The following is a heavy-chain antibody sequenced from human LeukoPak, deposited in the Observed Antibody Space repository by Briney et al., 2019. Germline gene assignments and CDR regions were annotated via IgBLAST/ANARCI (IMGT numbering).Heavy chain of an antibody. Sequence: SETLSLTCTVSGGSISSYYWSWIRQPPGKGLEWIGYIYYSGSTNYNPSLKSRVTISVDTSKNQFSLKLSSVTAADTAVYYCAAGDYGDYVGYWGQGTLVTVSS. CDR3: AAGDYGDYVGY. J-gene: IGHJ4*02. D-gene: IGHD4-17*01. V-gene: IGHV4-59*08. CDR1: GGSISSYY. CDR2: IYYSGST.